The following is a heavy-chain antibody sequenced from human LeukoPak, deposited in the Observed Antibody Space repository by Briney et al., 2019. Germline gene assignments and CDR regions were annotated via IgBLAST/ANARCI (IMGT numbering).Heavy chain of an antibody. CDR1: GYSFTSYW. CDR3: VVEGILTGYSPDAFDI. Sequence: GESLKISCKGSGYSFTSYWIGWVRQMPGKGLEWMGIIYPGDSDTRYSPSFQGQVTISADKSISTAYLQWSSLKASDTAMYYCVVEGILTGYSPDAFDIWGQGTMVTVSS. V-gene: IGHV5-51*01. D-gene: IGHD3-9*01. CDR2: IYPGDSDT. J-gene: IGHJ3*02.